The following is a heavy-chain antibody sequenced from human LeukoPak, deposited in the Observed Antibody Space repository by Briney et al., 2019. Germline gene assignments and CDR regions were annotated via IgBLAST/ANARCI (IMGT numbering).Heavy chain of an antibody. D-gene: IGHD3-10*01. V-gene: IGHV3-23*01. CDR2: ISDTGGTT. J-gene: IGHJ4*02. CDR3: ARAAMVRGVDYFDY. CDR1: GFTFSSYS. Sequence: GGSLRLSCAASGFTFSSYSMAWVRQAPGMGLEWVSVISDTGGTTYHADSVKGRFTISRDNSKNTLYLQMNSLRTEDTALYFCARAAMVRGVDYFDYWGQGTLVTVSS.